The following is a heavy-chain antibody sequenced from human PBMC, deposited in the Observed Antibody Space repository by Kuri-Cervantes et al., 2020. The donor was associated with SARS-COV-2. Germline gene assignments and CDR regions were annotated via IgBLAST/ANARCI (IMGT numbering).Heavy chain of an antibody. J-gene: IGHJ3*01. V-gene: IGHV3-64D*06. CDR1: GFTFNAYS. CDR3: VTRGGSEAFDV. D-gene: IGHD1-1*01. CDR2: ISSNGETT. Sequence: GVLKISCAASGFTFNAYSMHWVRQAPGKGLEYVSAISSNGETTYYADSVKGRFIISRDNSKNTLFLRMSGLRAEDTAVYFCVTRGGSEAFDVWGQGTMVTVSS.